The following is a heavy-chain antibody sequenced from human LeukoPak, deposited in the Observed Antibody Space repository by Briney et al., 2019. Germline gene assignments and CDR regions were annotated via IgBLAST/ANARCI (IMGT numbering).Heavy chain of an antibody. V-gene: IGHV4-59*01. Sequence: SETLSLTCTVSGGSISSDYWSWIRQPPGKGLEWIGYIHYSGSTNYNPSLKSRVTISVDTSKNQFSLKLSSVTAADTAVYYCAIASGYDSSGYYYVDYWGQGTLVTVSS. D-gene: IGHD3-22*01. CDR2: IHYSGST. CDR1: GGSISSDY. J-gene: IGHJ4*02. CDR3: AIASGYDSSGYYYVDY.